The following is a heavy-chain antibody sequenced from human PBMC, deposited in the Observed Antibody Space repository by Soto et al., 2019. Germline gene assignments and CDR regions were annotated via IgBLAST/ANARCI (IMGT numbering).Heavy chain of an antibody. V-gene: IGHV3-15*01. CDR2: IKSKTDGGTT. Sequence: GGSLRLSCAASGFTFSNAWMSWVRQAPGKGLEWVGRIKSKTDGGTTDYAAPVKGRFTISRDDSKNTLYLQMNSLKTEDTAVYYCTTLRRFLEWLSRPYYYYYMDVWGKGTTVTVSS. D-gene: IGHD3-3*01. CDR3: TTLRRFLEWLSRPYYYYYMDV. J-gene: IGHJ6*03. CDR1: GFTFSNAW.